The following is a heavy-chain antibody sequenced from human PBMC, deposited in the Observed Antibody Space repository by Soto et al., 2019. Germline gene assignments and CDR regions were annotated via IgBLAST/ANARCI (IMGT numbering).Heavy chain of an antibody. D-gene: IGHD6-19*01. CDR2: FDPEDGET. CDR1: GYPLTELS. J-gene: IGHJ6*02. V-gene: IGHV1-24*01. CDR3: AVIDSSGHNYYHYGMDV. Sequence: ASGKVCFKVSGYPLTELSMHLERQAPGKGLEWMGGFDPEDGETIYAQKFQGRVTMTEDTSTDTAYMELSSLRSEDTAVYYCAVIDSSGHNYYHYGMDVWGQGTTVTVSS.